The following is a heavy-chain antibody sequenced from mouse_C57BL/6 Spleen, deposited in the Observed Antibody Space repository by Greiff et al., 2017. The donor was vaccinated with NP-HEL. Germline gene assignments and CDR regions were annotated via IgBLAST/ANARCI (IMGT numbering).Heavy chain of an antibody. Sequence: DVKLVESGGDLVKPGGSLKLSCAASGFTFSSYGMSWVRQTPDKRLEWVATISSGGSYTYYPDSVKGRFTISRDNAKNTLYLQMSSLKSEDTAMYYCARQGYGSSFYYFDYWGQGTTLTVSS. J-gene: IGHJ2*01. CDR1: GFTFSSYG. V-gene: IGHV5-6*02. CDR2: ISSGGSYT. D-gene: IGHD1-1*01. CDR3: ARQGYGSSFYYFDY.